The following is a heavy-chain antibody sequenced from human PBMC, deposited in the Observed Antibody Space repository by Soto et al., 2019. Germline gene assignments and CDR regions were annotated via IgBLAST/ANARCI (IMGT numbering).Heavy chain of an antibody. CDR1: GFAFSNYW. CDR2: IKTDGTIT. D-gene: IGHD1-1*01. V-gene: IGHV3-74*01. J-gene: IGHJ4*02. Sequence: EVQLVESGGGLVQPGESLRLSCEASGFAFSNYWMHWVRQAPGKRPVWISRIKTDGTITNYADYVKGRFSVSRDNAKNTLFRQMNRLTAEDTAVYYCARNWKGVEYWGQGTLVTVSS. CDR3: ARNWKGVEY.